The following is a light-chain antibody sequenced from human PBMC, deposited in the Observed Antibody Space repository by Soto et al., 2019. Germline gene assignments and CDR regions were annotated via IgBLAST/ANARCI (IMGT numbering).Light chain of an antibody. CDR1: SSDVGGYKY. V-gene: IGLV2-14*01. CDR3: SSYSRSTAYV. J-gene: IGLJ1*01. Sequence: SALTQPASVSGSPGQSITISCTGTSSDVGGYKYVSWHQLHPGKAPKLIIYEVSNRPAGVSNRFSGSKSGNTASLTISGLQAEDEADYYCSSYSRSTAYVFGTGTKV. CDR2: EVS.